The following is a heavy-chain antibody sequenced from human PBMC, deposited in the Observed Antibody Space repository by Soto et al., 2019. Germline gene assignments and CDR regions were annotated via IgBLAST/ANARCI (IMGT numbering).Heavy chain of an antibody. J-gene: IGHJ4*02. CDR3: ARAYGDRYDGNGYLGRH. CDR2: IKSDGSGT. V-gene: IGHV3-74*01. CDR1: GFPFSSYW. Sequence: EVQLVESGGGLVQPGESLTLSCAASGFPFSSYWMHWVRQAPGKGLVWVSRIKSDGSGTYYADSVQDRFTISRDNARNTLYLQMNSLRVEYTAVYFCARAYGDRYDGNGYLGRHWGQGTLVTVSS. D-gene: IGHD3-22*01.